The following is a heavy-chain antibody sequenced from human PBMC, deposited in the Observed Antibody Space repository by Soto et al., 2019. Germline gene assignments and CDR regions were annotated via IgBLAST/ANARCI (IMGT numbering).Heavy chain of an antibody. CDR3: AKGVEGYVVSSFDS. V-gene: IGHV3-23*01. Sequence: EVQLLESGGGGVQPGGSLRLSCAASGFIFSDYAMTWVRQTPGKGLGWVSAITSSGSSTYFADSLKGLITISRDNSKNTLSLQMDSLRVEDLAIYYGAKGVEGYVVSSFDSWGQGALVTVSS. D-gene: IGHD5-12*01. CDR2: ITSSGSST. J-gene: IGHJ4*02. CDR1: GFIFSDYA.